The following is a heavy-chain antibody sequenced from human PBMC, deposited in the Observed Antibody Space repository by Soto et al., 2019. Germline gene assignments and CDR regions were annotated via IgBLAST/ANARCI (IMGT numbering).Heavy chain of an antibody. J-gene: IGHJ6*02. Sequence: GGSLRLSCAASGFTFSSYAMSWVRQAPGKGLEWVSAISGSGGSTYYADSVKGRFTISRDNSKNTLYLQMNSLRAEDTAVYYFAIAAVPAAIRGANYYYGMDVWGQGTTVTVSS. V-gene: IGHV3-23*01. CDR3: AIAAVPAAIRGANYYYGMDV. CDR2: ISGSGGST. CDR1: GFTFSSYA. D-gene: IGHD2-2*01.